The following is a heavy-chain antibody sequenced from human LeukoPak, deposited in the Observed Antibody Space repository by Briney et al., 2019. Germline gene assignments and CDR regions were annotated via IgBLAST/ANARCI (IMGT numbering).Heavy chain of an antibody. V-gene: IGHV4-61*08. CDR2: IYYSGST. J-gene: IGHJ4*02. Sequence: SQTLSLTCTVSGGSISSGGYYWSWIRQPPGKGLEWIGYIYYSGSTNYNPSLKSRVTISVDTSKNQFSLKLSSVTAADTAVYYCASGSGDGYNSYYFGYWGQGTLVTVSS. CDR1: GGSISSGGYY. D-gene: IGHD5-24*01. CDR3: ASGSGDGYNSYYFGY.